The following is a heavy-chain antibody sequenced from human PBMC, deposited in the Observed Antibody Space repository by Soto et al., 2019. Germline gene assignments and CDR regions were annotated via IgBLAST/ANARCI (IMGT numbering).Heavy chain of an antibody. CDR3: AREGIAAALDY. CDR2: ISSSGSYI. Sequence: GGSLRLSCAASGFTFSSYSMNWVRQAPGKGLEWVSSISSSGSYIYYADSVKGRFTISRDNAKNSLYLQVNSLRAEDTAVYYCAREGIAAALDYWGQGTLVTVSS. CDR1: GFTFSSYS. V-gene: IGHV3-21*01. J-gene: IGHJ4*02. D-gene: IGHD6-13*01.